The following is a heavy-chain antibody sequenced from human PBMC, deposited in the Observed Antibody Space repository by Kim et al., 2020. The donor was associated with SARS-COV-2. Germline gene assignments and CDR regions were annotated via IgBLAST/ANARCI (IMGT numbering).Heavy chain of an antibody. CDR1: GFTFSSYA. CDR2: ISYDGSNK. V-gene: IGHV3-30*04. Sequence: GGSLGLSCAASGFTFSSYAMHWVRQAPGKGLEWVAVISYDGSNKYYADSVKGRFTISRDNSKNTLYLQMNSLRAEDTAVYYCARPPPPYYYDSSALDAFDIWGQGTMVTVSS. CDR3: ARPPPPYYYDSSALDAFDI. J-gene: IGHJ3*02. D-gene: IGHD3-22*01.